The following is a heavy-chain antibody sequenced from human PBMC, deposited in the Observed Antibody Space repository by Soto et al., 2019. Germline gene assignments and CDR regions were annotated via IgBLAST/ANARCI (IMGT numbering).Heavy chain of an antibody. J-gene: IGHJ3*02. CDR2: IYWDADK. CDR1: GFSLSTSGVG. Sequence: QITLKESGPTLVKPTQTLTLTCTFSGFSLSTSGVGVGWIRQPPGKALEWLALIYWDADKRYSPSLKSRLTITNDTSENRVVLTLTSMDPVDTATYYCAHRSEANDGSGGSCYSSPFDIWGQGTMVTVSS. V-gene: IGHV2-5*02. CDR3: AHRSEANDGSGGSCYSSPFDI. D-gene: IGHD2-15*01.